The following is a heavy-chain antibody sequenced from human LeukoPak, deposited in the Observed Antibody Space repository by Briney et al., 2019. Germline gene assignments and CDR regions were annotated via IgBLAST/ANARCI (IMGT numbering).Heavy chain of an antibody. V-gene: IGHV1-69*05. J-gene: IGHJ5*02. CDR1: GGTFSSYA. Sequence: SVKVSCKASGGTFSSYAISWVRQAPGQGLEWMGGIIPIFGTANYAQKFQGRVTITTDESTSTAYMELSSLRSEDTAVYYCARGTTVTTDSWFDPWGQGTLVTVSS. CDR3: ARGTTVTTDSWFDP. CDR2: IIPIFGTA. D-gene: IGHD4-17*01.